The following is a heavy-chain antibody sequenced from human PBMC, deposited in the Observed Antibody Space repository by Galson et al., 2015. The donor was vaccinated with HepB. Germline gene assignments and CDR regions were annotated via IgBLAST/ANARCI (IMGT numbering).Heavy chain of an antibody. CDR2: INGGGDIT. D-gene: IGHD3-10*01. J-gene: IGHJ4*02. V-gene: IGHV3-23*01. Sequence: SLRLSCAASGFTFRNYAMSWVRQASGKGLEWVSVINGGGDITYYADSIQGRFPISRDNSKNTLYLQLNSLRAEDTAKYFCAKGSTVLWSPFDSWGQGTLVTVSS. CDR3: AKGSTVLWSPFDS. CDR1: GFTFRNYA.